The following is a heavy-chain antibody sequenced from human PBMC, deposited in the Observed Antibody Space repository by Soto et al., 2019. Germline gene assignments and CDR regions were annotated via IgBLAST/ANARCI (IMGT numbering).Heavy chain of an antibody. CDR3: ARHGGYGDSGGDYYGMDV. CDR1: GCSFTSYW. J-gene: IGHJ6*02. D-gene: IGHD4-17*01. V-gene: IGHV5-51*01. Sequence: XESLKISCKGSGCSFTSYWIGWVRQMPGKGLEWMGIIYPGDSDTRYSPSFQGQVTISADKSISTAYLQWSSLKASDTAMYYCARHGGYGDSGGDYYGMDVWGQGTTVTVSS. CDR2: IYPGDSDT.